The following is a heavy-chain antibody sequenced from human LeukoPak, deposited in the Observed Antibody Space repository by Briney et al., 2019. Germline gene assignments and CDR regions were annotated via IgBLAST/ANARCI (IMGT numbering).Heavy chain of an antibody. CDR1: GGSISSNTHN. V-gene: IGHV4-39*01. CDR3: ARNFRTDIRIDY. CDR2: IYYTGSP. J-gene: IGHJ4*02. Sequence: SETLSLTCTVSGGSISSNTHNWVWVRQPPGQGLEWIGSIYYTGSPYFSPSLKSRVAISVDTSKSQFSLKLSSVTAADTAVYFCARNFRTDIRIDYWGQGTLVTVSP. D-gene: IGHD3/OR15-3a*01.